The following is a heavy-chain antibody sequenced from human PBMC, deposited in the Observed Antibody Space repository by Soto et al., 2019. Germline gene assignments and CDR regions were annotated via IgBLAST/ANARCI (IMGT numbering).Heavy chain of an antibody. J-gene: IGHJ4*02. CDR1: GGSFSGYY. Sequence: PSETLSLTCAVYGGSFSGYYWSWIRQPPGKGLEWIGEINHSGSTNYNPSLKSRVTISVDTSKNQFSLKLSSVTAADTAVYYCERGSYFPYFDYWGQGTLVTVSS. CDR3: ERGSYFPYFDY. CDR2: INHSGST. D-gene: IGHD3-10*01. V-gene: IGHV4-34*01.